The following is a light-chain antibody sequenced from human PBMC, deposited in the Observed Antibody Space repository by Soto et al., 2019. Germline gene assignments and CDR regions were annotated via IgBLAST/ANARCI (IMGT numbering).Light chain of an antibody. Sequence: DIQMTQSPSSLSASVGDRVTITCRASQSISSYLNWYQQKPGKAPKLLIYAASSLQSGVPSRFSGSGSGTDFTLPISSLQPEDFATYYCKQSYSTSLTYGQGTKVQIK. CDR3: KQSYSTSLT. V-gene: IGKV1-39*01. CDR1: QSISSY. J-gene: IGKJ1*01. CDR2: AAS.